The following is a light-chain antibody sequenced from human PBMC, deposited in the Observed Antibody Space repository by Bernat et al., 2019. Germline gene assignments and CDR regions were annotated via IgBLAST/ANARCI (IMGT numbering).Light chain of an antibody. CDR1: SGSVSTSYY. Sequence: QTVATQEPSFSVSPGGTVTLTCGLTSGSVSTSYYPSWYQQIPGQAPRTLIYSTNTRSSGVSDRFSGSILGNKAAHTITGAQADDECDYCCALYLGGGIWVFGGGTRLAVL. V-gene: IGLV8-61*01. CDR2: STN. CDR3: ALYLGGGIWV. J-gene: IGLJ3*02.